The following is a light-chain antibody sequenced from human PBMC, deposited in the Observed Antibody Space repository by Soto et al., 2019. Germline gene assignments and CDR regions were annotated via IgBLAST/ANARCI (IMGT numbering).Light chain of an antibody. V-gene: IGKV3-20*01. J-gene: IGKJ1*01. CDR1: QSVSSNY. CDR2: GAS. CDR3: QQYYSTPT. Sequence: EIVLTQSPGTLSLSPGESATLSCRASQSVSSNYLAWYQQKPGQAPXLLIYGASTRASGIPDRFIVSGSGTEFTLTISRLEPEDVAVDDCQQYYSTPTFGQGTKVDIK.